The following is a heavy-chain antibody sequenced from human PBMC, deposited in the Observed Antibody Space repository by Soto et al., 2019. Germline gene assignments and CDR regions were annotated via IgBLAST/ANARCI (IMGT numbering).Heavy chain of an antibody. J-gene: IGHJ3*02. CDR2: IYYSGST. D-gene: IGHD7-27*01. CDR3: ARDSPGDQDAFDI. CDR1: GGSISSYY. V-gene: IGHV4-59*01. Sequence: SETLSLTCTVSGGSISSYYWSWIRQPPGKGLEWIGYIYYSGSTNYNPSLKSRVTISVDTSRNQFSLKLSSVTAADTAVYYCARDSPGDQDAFDIWGQGTMVTVSS.